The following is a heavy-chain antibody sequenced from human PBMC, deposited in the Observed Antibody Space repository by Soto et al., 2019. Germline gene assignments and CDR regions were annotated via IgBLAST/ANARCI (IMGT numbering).Heavy chain of an antibody. Sequence: SGPTLVNPTQTLTLTCTFSGFSLGTSGVGVGWIRQPPGKALEWLALIYWDDDKRYSPSLKSRLTITKDTSKNQVVLTMTNMDPVDTATYYCAHRPRYDFWSGYYTRPQFDPWGQGTLVTVSS. CDR3: AHRPRYDFWSGYYTRPQFDP. J-gene: IGHJ5*02. D-gene: IGHD3-3*01. CDR2: IYWDDDK. CDR1: GFSLGTSGVG. V-gene: IGHV2-5*02.